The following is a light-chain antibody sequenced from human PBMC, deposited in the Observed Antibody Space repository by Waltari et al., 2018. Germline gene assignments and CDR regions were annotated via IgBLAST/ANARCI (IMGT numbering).Light chain of an antibody. Sequence: DIVFTQSPGTLSLSPGERATLSCRSSQSIRRYLAWYQQKPGQAPRLRIYAASRRATGIPDRFSGSGSGTDFSLTIIRLEPEDFAVSYCQNDEGLPAIFGQGTKVEIK. V-gene: IGKV3-20*01. CDR2: AAS. J-gene: IGKJ1*01. CDR3: QNDEGLPAI. CDR1: QSIRRY.